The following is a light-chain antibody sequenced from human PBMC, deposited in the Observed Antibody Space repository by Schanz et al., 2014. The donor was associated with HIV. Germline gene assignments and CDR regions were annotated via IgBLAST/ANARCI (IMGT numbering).Light chain of an antibody. V-gene: IGKV1-8*01. CDR1: QGISSY. CDR3: QQYRSYSWT. CDR2: AAS. J-gene: IGKJ1*01. Sequence: AIRMTQSPSSLSASTGDRVTITCRASQGISSYLAWYQQKPGKAPKLLIYAASNLQSGVPSRFSGSGSGTDFTLTISSLQPEDFATYYCQQYRSYSWTFGQGTKVEMK.